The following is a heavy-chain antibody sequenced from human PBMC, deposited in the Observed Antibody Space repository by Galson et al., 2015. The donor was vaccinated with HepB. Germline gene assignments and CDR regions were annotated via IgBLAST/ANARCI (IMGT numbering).Heavy chain of an antibody. D-gene: IGHD3-9*01. J-gene: IGHJ1*01. Sequence: SVKVSCKASGGTFSSYAISWVRQAPGQGLEWMRGIIPIFGTANYAQKFQGRVTITADESTSTAYMELSSLRSEDTAVYYCARGYYDILTGYYHEYFQHWGQGTLVTVSS. CDR3: ARGYYDILTGYYHEYFQH. CDR1: GGTFSSYA. CDR2: IIPIFGTA. V-gene: IGHV1-69*13.